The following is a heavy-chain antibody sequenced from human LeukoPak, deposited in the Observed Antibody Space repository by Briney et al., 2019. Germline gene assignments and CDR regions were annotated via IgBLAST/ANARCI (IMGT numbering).Heavy chain of an antibody. CDR2: FLPILGTT. CDR3: ARGPQMAASDNPYYSGMDV. J-gene: IGHJ6*04. CDR1: GGPFRNSA. Sequence: SLKISRRSSGGPFRNSAISWVRQAPGQGLEWMGGFLPILGTTNYAQNFHGRVTITADESTSTVFMELSSLGSEDTAVYYCARGPQMAASDNPYYSGMDVWGKGTTVTVSS. V-gene: IGHV1-69*13. D-gene: IGHD5-24*01.